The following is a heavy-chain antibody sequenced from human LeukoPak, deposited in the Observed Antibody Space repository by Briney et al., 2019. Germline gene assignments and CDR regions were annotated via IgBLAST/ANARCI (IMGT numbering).Heavy chain of an antibody. D-gene: IGHD3-9*01. J-gene: IGHJ4*02. CDR2: VNPSGGST. CDR3: ARGKHPNYDTLIGPIDY. Sequence: ASVKVSCKTSGYTFTSFYMHWVRQAPGQGLEWMGMVNPSGGSTRYAQKFQGRVTMPRDTSTSTAYMELSSLRSEDTAMYYCARGKHPNYDTLIGPIDYWGQGTLVTVSS. V-gene: IGHV1-46*01. CDR1: GYTFTSFY.